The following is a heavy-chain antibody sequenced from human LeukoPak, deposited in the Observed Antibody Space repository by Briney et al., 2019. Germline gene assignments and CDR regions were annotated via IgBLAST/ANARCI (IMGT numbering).Heavy chain of an antibody. D-gene: IGHD5-12*01. CDR3: ARHPRGEATIMNYYYMDV. V-gene: IGHV4-59*08. Sequence: SETLSLTCTVSGGSISSYYWSWIRQPPGKGLEWIGYIYYSGSTNYNPSLKSRVTISVDTSKNQFSLKLSSVTAADTAVYYCARHPRGEATIMNYYYMDVWGKGTTVTVSS. J-gene: IGHJ6*03. CDR2: IYYSGST. CDR1: GGSISSYY.